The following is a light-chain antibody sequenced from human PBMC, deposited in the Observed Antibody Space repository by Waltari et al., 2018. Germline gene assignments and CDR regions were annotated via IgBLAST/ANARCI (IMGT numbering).Light chain of an antibody. CDR3: SSYVSSSTLEL. CDR1: SSDLGGYNS. Sequence: QSALTQPASVSGSPGQSITISCTGTSSDLGGYNSFSCYQQLPGSAPKLIIYEVSNRPSVVFNRFSGSNSGNTASLTISGLQGEDEADYYCSSYVSSSTLELFGGGTSLAVL. V-gene: IGLV2-14*01. CDR2: EVS. J-gene: IGLJ2*01.